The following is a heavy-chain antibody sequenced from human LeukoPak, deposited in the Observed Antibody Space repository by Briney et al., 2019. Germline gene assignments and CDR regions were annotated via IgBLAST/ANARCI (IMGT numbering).Heavy chain of an antibody. J-gene: IGHJ4*02. V-gene: IGHV3-23*01. Sequence: GGSLRLSCAASGFTFSSYAMSWVRQAPGKGLEWVSAISGSGGSTYYADSVKGQFTISRDNSKNTLYLQMNSLRAEDTAVYYCARDSSSWLIDYWGQGTLVTVSS. D-gene: IGHD6-13*01. CDR1: GFTFSSYA. CDR2: ISGSGGST. CDR3: ARDSSSWLIDY.